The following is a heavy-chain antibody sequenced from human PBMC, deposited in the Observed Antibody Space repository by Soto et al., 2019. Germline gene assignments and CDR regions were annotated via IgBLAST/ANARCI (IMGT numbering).Heavy chain of an antibody. CDR2: IKQDGSEK. CDR1: GCTFGSYW. Sequence: GGPLRLSCAATGCTFGSYWMSWVRQAPGKGLEWVANIKQDGSEKYYVDSAKGRFTISRDNAKDSLHLQMKSLRAEDTAVYYCARGFNSALDVWGQGKMVTVSS. CDR3: ARGFNSALDV. D-gene: IGHD6-13*01. J-gene: IGHJ3*01. V-gene: IGHV3-7*01.